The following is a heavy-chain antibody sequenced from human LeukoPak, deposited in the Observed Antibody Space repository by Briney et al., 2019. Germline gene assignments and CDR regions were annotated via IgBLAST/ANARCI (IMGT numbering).Heavy chain of an antibody. V-gene: IGHV4-39*02. D-gene: IGHD3-22*01. CDR2: IYHSGST. J-gene: IGHJ3*02. CDR3: AREDSSVSDDAFDI. Sequence: PSETLSLTCTVSGDSISSYNYYWGWIRQPPGKGLEWIGSIYHSGSTYYNPSLKSRVTISVDTSKNQFSLRLSSVTAADTAVYYCAREDSSVSDDAFDIWGQGTMVTVSS. CDR1: GDSISSYNYY.